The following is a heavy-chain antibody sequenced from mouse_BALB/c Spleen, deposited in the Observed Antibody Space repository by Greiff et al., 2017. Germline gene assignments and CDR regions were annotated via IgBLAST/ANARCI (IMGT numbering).Heavy chain of an antibody. V-gene: IGHV3-8*02. CDR3: AREGVLRWYFDV. J-gene: IGHJ1*01. Sequence: DVQLQESGPRLVKPSQTLSLTCSVTGDSITSGYWNWIRKFPGNKLEYMGYISYSGSTYYNPSLKSRISITRDTSKNQYYLQLNSVTTEDTATYYCAREGVLRWYFDVWGAGTTVTVSS. CDR1: GDSITSGY. CDR2: ISYSGST. D-gene: IGHD1-1*01.